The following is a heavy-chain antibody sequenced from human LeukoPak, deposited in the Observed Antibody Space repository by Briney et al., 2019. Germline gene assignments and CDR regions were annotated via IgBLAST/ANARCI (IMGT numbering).Heavy chain of an antibody. CDR3: AKDFEMATNSGRYFDN. CDR2: IRHDGSNK. CDR1: GFTFSSYG. J-gene: IGHJ4*02. Sequence: PGGSLRLSCAACGFTFSSYGMHWVRQAPGKGLEGVAFIRHDGSNKYYADSVKGRFTISRDSSKNTLYLQMNSLRPEDTALYYCAKDFEMATNSGRYFDNWGQGTLVTASS. V-gene: IGHV3-30*02. D-gene: IGHD5-24*01.